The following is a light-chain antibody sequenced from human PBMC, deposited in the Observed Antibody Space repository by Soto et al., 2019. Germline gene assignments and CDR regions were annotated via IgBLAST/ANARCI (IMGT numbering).Light chain of an antibody. J-gene: IGKJ2*01. CDR1: QGISSS. CDR3: QQLNSFPYT. V-gene: IGKV1-9*01. Sequence: DIQLTQSPSFLSASVGDRVTITCRASQGISSSLAWYQQKPGKAPKLLIYAASTLQSGVPSSFSGSGSGTEFPLTISSLQPEDFATYYCQQLNSFPYTFGQGTKLEIK. CDR2: AAS.